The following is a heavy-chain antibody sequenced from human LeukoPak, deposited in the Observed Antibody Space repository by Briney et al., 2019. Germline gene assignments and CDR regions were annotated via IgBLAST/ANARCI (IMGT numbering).Heavy chain of an antibody. CDR1: GYTFTGYY. J-gene: IGHJ4*02. CDR2: INPNSGGT. D-gene: IGHD6-25*01. V-gene: IGHV1-2*02. CDR3: ARDLSPMYSSGIDY. Sequence: ASEKVSCKASGYTFTGYYMHWVRQAPGQGLEWMGWINPNSGGTNYAQKFQGRVTMTRDTSISTAYMELSRLRSDDTAVYYCARDLSPMYSSGIDYWGQGTLVTVSS.